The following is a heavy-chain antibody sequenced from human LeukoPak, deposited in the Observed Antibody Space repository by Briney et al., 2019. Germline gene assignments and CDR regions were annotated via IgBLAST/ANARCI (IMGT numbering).Heavy chain of an antibody. CDR1: GFTFSSYA. CDR2: ISGSGGST. Sequence: GGSLRLSCAASGFTFSSYAMSWVRQAPGKGLEWASAISGSGGSTYYADSVKGRFTISRDNSKNTLYLQMNSLRAEDTAVYYCAKRELLLDDAFDIWGQGTMVTVSS. J-gene: IGHJ3*02. D-gene: IGHD3-10*01. CDR3: AKRELLLDDAFDI. V-gene: IGHV3-23*01.